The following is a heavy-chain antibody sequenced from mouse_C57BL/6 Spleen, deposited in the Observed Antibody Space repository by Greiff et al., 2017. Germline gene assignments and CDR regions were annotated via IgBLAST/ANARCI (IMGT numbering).Heavy chain of an antibody. J-gene: IGHJ2*01. V-gene: IGHV7-3*01. CDR1: GFTFTDYY. CDR2: IRNKANGYTT. CDR3: ARSPVYYGSSYFDY. Sequence: EVMLVESGGGLVQPGGSLSLSCAASGFTFTDYYMSWVRQPPGKALEWLGFIRNKANGYTTEYSASVKGRFTISRDNSQSILYLQMNALRAEDSATYYCARSPVYYGSSYFDYWGQGTTLTVSS. D-gene: IGHD1-1*01.